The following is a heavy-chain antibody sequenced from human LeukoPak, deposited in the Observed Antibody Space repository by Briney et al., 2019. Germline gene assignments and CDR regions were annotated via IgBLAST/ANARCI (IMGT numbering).Heavy chain of an antibody. CDR2: INHSGST. CDR1: GGSFSGNF. D-gene: IGHD3-22*01. CDR3: ARGPPLTYDGSGYYFFDY. Sequence: SETLSLTCAVYGGSFSGNFWTWSRQPPGKGLEWIGEINHSGSTNYNPSLKSRVTISVDTSKNHFYLKLSSVTAADAAVYYCARGPPLTYDGSGYYFFDYWGQGTLVTVSS. V-gene: IGHV4-34*01. J-gene: IGHJ4*02.